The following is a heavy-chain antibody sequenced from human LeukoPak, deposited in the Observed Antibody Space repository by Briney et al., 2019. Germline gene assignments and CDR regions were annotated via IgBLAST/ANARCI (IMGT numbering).Heavy chain of an antibody. D-gene: IGHD3-22*01. CDR1: GYTFTSYD. CDR2: MNPNSGNT. J-gene: IGHJ4*02. Sequence: GASAKVSCKASGYTFTSYDINWVRQATGQGLEWMGWMNPNSGNTGYAQKFQGRVTITRDTSASTAYMELSSLRSEDTAVYYCTFSGYYYGQFDYWGQGTLVTVSS. CDR3: TFSGYYYGQFDY. V-gene: IGHV1-8*01.